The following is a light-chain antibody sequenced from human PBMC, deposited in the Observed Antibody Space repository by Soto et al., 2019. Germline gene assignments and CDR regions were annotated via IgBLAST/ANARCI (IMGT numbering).Light chain of an antibody. J-gene: IGLJ3*02. Sequence: QSALTQPRSVSGSPGQSVTISCTGSSSDVGGYNFVSWYQQHPGKAPKLMIYDVSKRPSGVPDRFSGSKSGNTASLTISGLPAEDEADYYCCSSAGSYTWVFGGGTKLTVL. CDR3: CSSAGSYTWV. CDR2: DVS. CDR1: SSDVGGYNF. V-gene: IGLV2-11*01.